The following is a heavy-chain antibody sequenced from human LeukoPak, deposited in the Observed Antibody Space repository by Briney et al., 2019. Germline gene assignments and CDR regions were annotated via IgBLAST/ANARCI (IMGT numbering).Heavy chain of an antibody. J-gene: IGHJ4*02. Sequence: SQTLSLTCAVSGGSISSGGYSWSWIRQPPGKGLEWIGYFYHGGASFYNPSLRSRLTMSADRSRNQFSLNLDSVTAADTAVYYCALYDTGSYSFRDFRGLGTLVTVSS. CDR2: FYHGGAS. V-gene: IGHV4-30-2*01. D-gene: IGHD3-22*01. CDR1: GGSISSGGYS. CDR3: ALYDTGSYSFRDF.